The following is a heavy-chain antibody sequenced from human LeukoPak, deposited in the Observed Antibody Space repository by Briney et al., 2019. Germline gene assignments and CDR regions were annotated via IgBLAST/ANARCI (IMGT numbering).Heavy chain of an antibody. Sequence: SETLSLTCTVSGGSINSGDYYWSWIRQHPGKGLEWIGYIYYSGITNYNPSLKSRVTISVDTSKNQFSLKLSSVTTADTAVYYCARERVLDYWGQGTLVTVSS. J-gene: IGHJ4*02. CDR3: ARERVLDY. CDR2: IYYSGIT. V-gene: IGHV4-61*08. CDR1: GGSINSGDYY.